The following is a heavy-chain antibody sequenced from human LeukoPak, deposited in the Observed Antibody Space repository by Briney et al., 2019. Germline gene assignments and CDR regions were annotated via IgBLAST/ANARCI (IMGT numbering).Heavy chain of an antibody. CDR3: ARKSSSWSYFDY. CDR1: GGTFSSYA. CDR2: IIPIFGTA. D-gene: IGHD6-13*01. J-gene: IGHJ4*02. Sequence: SVKVSCKASGGTFSSYAISWVRQAPGQGLEWMGGIIPIFGTANYAQKFQGRVTITADESTSTAYMELSSLRSEDTAVYYCARKSSSWSYFDYWGQGTLVTVSS. V-gene: IGHV1-69*13.